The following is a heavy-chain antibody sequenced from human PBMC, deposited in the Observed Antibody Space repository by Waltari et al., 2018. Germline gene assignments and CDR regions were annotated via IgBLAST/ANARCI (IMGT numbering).Heavy chain of an antibody. CDR2: ISSSSSYI. D-gene: IGHD3-3*02. Sequence: EVQLVESGGGLVKPGGSLRLSCAASGFTFSSYSMNWVRQAPGKGLEWVSSISSSSSYIYYADLVKGRFTISRDNAKNSLYLQMNSLRAEDTAVYYCATISSFDYYYGMDVWGQGTTVTVSS. CDR1: GFTFSSYS. J-gene: IGHJ6*02. V-gene: IGHV3-21*01. CDR3: ATISSFDYYYGMDV.